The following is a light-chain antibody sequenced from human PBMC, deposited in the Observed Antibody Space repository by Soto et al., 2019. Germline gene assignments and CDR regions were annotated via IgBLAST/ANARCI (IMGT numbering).Light chain of an antibody. CDR3: QQYNNWPFP. CDR1: QSVSSN. J-gene: IGKJ3*01. CDR2: GAS. V-gene: IGKV3-15*01. Sequence: EIVMTQSPATLSVSPGERATLSCRASQSVSSNLAWYQQKPGQAPRLLIYGASTRATGIPARFSGSGSGTEFTLTISSLQSEDFAVSYCQQYNNWPFPFGPGTKVDIK.